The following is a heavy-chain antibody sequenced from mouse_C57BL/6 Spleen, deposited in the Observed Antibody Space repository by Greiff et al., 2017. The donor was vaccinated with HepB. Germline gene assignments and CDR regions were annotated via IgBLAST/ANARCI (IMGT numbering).Heavy chain of an antibody. V-gene: IGHV1-64*01. CDR2: IHPNSGST. CDR3: ARAGGYDEGYYYAMDY. J-gene: IGHJ4*01. Sequence: QVQLQQPGAELVKPGASVKLSCKASGYTFTIYWMHWVKQRPGQGLEWIGMIHPNSGSTNYNEKFKSKATLTVDKSSSTAYMQLSSLTSEDSAVYYCARAGGYDEGYYYAMDYWGQGTSVTVSS. CDR1: GYTFTIYW. D-gene: IGHD2-2*01.